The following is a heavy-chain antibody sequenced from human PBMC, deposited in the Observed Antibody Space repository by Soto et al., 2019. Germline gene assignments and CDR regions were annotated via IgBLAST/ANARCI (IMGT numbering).Heavy chain of an antibody. D-gene: IGHD4-4*01. CDR1: GYSFTSYW. J-gene: IGHJ4*02. V-gene: IGHV5-51*03. CDR3: ARADSNRPHFDY. Sequence: EVQLVPSGAEVKKPGESLKISCKGSGYSFTSYWIGWLRQMPGKVLEWMGIIYPGDSDTRYSPSCQGQVTISADKSSSTAYLQWSSLKAADTAMYYCARADSNRPHFDYWGQGTLVTVSS. CDR2: IYPGDSDT.